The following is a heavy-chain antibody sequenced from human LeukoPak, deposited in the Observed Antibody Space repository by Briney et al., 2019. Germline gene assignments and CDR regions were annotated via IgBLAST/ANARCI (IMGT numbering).Heavy chain of an antibody. CDR1: GFTFSKYW. J-gene: IGHJ4*02. V-gene: IGHV3-7*01. Sequence: GGSLRLSCAASGFTFSKYWMSWVRQAPGKGLEWVANIKQDGSEKYYVDSVKGRFTISRDNAKNLFYLHMNSLRAEDTAVYYCARYSSSSPFHYWGQGTLVTVSS. D-gene: IGHD6-6*01. CDR2: IKQDGSEK. CDR3: ARYSSSSPFHY.